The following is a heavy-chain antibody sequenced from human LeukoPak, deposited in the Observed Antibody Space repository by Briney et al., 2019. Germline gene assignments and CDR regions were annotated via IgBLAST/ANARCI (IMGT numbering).Heavy chain of an antibody. J-gene: IGHJ3*02. CDR1: GFTFSDYY. CDR3: ARVLRELLLAYAFDI. CDR2: ISSSGNTI. Sequence: PGGSLRLSCAASGFTFSDYYMTWIRQAPGRGLEWVSYISSSGNTINYADSVKGRFTISRDNAENSLYLQMNSLRAEDTAVYFCARVLRELLLAYAFDIWGQGTMVTVSS. V-gene: IGHV3-11*01. D-gene: IGHD1-26*01.